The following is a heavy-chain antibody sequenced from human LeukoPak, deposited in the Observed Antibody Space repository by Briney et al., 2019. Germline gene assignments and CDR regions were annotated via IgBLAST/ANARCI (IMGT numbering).Heavy chain of an antibody. Sequence: PSETLSLTCAVSGYSISSGYYWGWIRQPPGKGLEWIGSIYHSGSTYYNPSLKSRVTISVDTSKNQFSLKLSSVTAADTAVYYCATLNDSSGYFDAFDIWGQGTMVTVSS. CDR2: IYHSGST. J-gene: IGHJ3*02. CDR1: GYSISSGYY. D-gene: IGHD3-22*01. V-gene: IGHV4-38-2*01. CDR3: ATLNDSSGYFDAFDI.